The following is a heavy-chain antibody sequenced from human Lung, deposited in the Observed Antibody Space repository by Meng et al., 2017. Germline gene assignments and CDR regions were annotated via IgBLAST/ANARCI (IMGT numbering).Heavy chain of an antibody. CDR1: GGHISSSNW. Sequence: QGPAPESAPGLVSPSGTLPLTVGVSGGHISSSNWWSWVLQPPGKGLEWIGEIYHSGGTKYNPSLKSRVTISVDKSKNQFSLKLSSVTAADTAVYYCARGLGEAVVPRTMFDYWGQGTLVTVSS. CDR2: IYHSGGT. V-gene: IGHV4-4*02. CDR3: ARGLGEAVVPRTMFDY. J-gene: IGHJ4*02. D-gene: IGHD2-2*01.